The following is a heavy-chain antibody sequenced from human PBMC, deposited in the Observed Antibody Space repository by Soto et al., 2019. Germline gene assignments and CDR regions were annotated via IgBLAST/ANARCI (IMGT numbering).Heavy chain of an antibody. Sequence: QVQLVQSGAEVKKPGSSVKVSCKASGGTFSSYAISWVRQAPGQGLEWMGGIIPIFGTANYAQKFQGRVTITADESTSTAYMELSSLRSEDTAVYYCARLKGYYDYVCGSYAPDSPWGQGTLVTVSS. CDR1: GGTFSSYA. CDR2: IIPIFGTA. J-gene: IGHJ5*02. V-gene: IGHV1-69*01. D-gene: IGHD3-16*01. CDR3: ARLKGYYDYVCGSYAPDSP.